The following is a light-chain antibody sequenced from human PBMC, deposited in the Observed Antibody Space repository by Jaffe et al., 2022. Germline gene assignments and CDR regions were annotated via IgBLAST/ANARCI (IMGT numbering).Light chain of an antibody. CDR3: QQSFNSPPYT. CDR2: GAS. V-gene: IGKV1-39*01. CDR1: QNIGKY. Sequence: DIQMTQSPSSLSAFVGDRVTITCRAGQNIGKYLNWYQKKPGKAPKLLIYGASSLQSGVPSRFSGSGSGTHFTLTINDLEPEDFATYYCQQSFNSPPYTFGQGTKVEV. J-gene: IGKJ2*01.